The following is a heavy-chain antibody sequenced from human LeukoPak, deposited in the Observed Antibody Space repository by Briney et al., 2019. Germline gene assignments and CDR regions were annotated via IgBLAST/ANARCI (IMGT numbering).Heavy chain of an antibody. V-gene: IGHV1-2*02. J-gene: IGHJ1*01. CDR3: ARHTNYDSSGYPFQH. CDR2: INPNSGGT. D-gene: IGHD3-22*01. CDR1: GYTFTGYY. Sequence: ASVKVSCKASGYTFTGYYMHWVRQAPGQGLEWMGWINPNSGGTNYAQKFQGRVTMTRDTSISTAYMELSSLRSEDTAVYYCARHTNYDSSGYPFQHWGQGTLVTVSS.